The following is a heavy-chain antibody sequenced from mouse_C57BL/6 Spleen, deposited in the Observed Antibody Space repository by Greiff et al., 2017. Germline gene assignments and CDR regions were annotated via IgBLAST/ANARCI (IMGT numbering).Heavy chain of an antibody. Sequence: VQVVESGPELVKPGASVKISCKASGYTFTDYYINWVKQRPGQGLEWIGWIFPGSGSTYYNEKFKGKATLTVDKSSSTAYMLLSSLTSEDSAVYFCARNWDGSRYFDVWGTGTTVTVSS. J-gene: IGHJ1*03. CDR1: GYTFTDYY. CDR2: IFPGSGST. D-gene: IGHD4-1*01. CDR3: ARNWDGSRYFDV. V-gene: IGHV1-75*01.